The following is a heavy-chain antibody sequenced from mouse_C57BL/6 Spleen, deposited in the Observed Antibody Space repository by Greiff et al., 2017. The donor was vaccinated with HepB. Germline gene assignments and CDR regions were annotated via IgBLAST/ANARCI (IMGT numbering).Heavy chain of an antibody. D-gene: IGHD1-1*01. CDR2: IRSKSNNYAT. CDR3: VRQRYQYGSSYFDY. CDR1: GFSFNTYA. Sequence: EVQGVESGGGLVQPKGSLKLSCAASGFSFNTYAMNWVRQAPGKGLEWVARIRSKSNNYATYYADSVKDRFTISRDDSESMLYLQMNNLKTEDTAMYYCVRQRYQYGSSYFDYWGQGTTLTVSS. V-gene: IGHV10-1*01. J-gene: IGHJ2*01.